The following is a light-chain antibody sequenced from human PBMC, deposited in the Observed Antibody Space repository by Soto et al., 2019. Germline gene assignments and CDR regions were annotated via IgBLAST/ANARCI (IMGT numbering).Light chain of an antibody. CDR3: SSYTRRNTVI. J-gene: IGLJ2*01. V-gene: IGLV2-14*03. CDR2: DVS. CDR1: SSDIGGFNY. Sequence: QSALTQPASVSGSPGQSITISCTGTSSDIGGFNYVCWYQHHPGKAPKLLISDVSNRPSGVSTRFSGSKSDNAASLTISGLQAEDEADYYCSSYTRRNTVIFGGGTKVTVL.